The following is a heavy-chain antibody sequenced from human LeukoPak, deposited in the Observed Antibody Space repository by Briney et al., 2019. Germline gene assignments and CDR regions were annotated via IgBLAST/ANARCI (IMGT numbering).Heavy chain of an antibody. CDR1: GGSISSSSYY. J-gene: IGHJ3*02. D-gene: IGHD3-22*01. CDR2: IYYSGST. CDR3: ARRDSSITKGAFDI. V-gene: IGHV4-39*01. Sequence: SETLSLTCTVSGGSISSSSYYWGWIRQPPGKGLEWVGSIYYSGSTYYNPSLKSRVTISVDTSKNQFSLKLSSVTAADTAVYYCARRDSSITKGAFDIWGQGTMVTVSS.